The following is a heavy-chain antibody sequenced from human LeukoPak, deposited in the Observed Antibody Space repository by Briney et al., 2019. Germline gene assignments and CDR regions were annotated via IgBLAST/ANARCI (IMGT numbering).Heavy chain of an antibody. D-gene: IGHD3-10*01. Sequence: PSETLSLTCTVSGGSISSSSYYWGWIRQPPGKGLEWIGNIYYSGSTYYNPSLKSRVTISVDTSKNQFSLKLSSVTAADTAVYYCARQDYYGSGSPFFLYYYYYMDVWGKGTTVTISS. V-gene: IGHV4-39*01. CDR1: GGSISSSSYY. CDR3: ARQDYYGSGSPFFLYYYYYMDV. J-gene: IGHJ6*03. CDR2: IYYSGST.